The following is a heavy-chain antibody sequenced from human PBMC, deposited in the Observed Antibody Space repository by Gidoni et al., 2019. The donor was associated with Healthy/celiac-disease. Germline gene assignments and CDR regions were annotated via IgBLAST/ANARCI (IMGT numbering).Heavy chain of an antibody. V-gene: IGHV3-23*01. CDR3: AKHKIITIFGN. J-gene: IGHJ4*02. D-gene: IGHD3-3*01. Sequence: EVQLLEAGGGLVQPGGSLRLYCAAPGLTFSSDAMRWVRQAPGKGLEWVSAISGSGGSTYYADSVKGRFTISRDNSKNTLYLQMNSLNAEDTAVYYCAKHKIITIFGNWGQGTLVTVSS. CDR1: GLTFSSDA. CDR2: ISGSGGST.